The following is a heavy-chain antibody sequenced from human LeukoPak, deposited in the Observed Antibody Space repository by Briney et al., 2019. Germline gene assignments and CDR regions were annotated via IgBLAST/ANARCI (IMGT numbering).Heavy chain of an antibody. Sequence: SETLSLTCTVSGGSISSYYWSWIRQPAGKGLEWIGRIYTSGSTNYNPSLKSRVTISVDRSKNQFSLKLSSVTAADTAVYYCARVFTVTTDFDIWGQGTMVTVSS. J-gene: IGHJ3*02. CDR3: ARVFTVTTDFDI. CDR1: GGSISSYY. D-gene: IGHD4-17*01. V-gene: IGHV4-4*07. CDR2: IYTSGST.